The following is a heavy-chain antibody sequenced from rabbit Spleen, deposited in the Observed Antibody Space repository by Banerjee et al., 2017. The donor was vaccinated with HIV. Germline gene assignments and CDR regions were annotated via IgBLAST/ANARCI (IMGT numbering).Heavy chain of an antibody. CDR2: IDTGSSGFT. J-gene: IGHJ6*01. V-gene: IGHV1S40*01. CDR1: GVSFSGDSY. D-gene: IGHD1-1*01. CDR3: ARDTSSSFSSCGMDL. Sequence: QSLEESGGDLVKPGASLTLTCTASGVSFSGDSYMCWVRQAPGKGLEWIVCIDTGSSGFTYYARWANGLFTISKTSSTTVTLQMTRLTVADTASYFCARDTSSSFSSCGMDLWGPGTLVTVS.